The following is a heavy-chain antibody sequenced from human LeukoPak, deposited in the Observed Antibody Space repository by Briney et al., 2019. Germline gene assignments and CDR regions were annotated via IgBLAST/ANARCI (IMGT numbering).Heavy chain of an antibody. V-gene: IGHV3-66*01. CDR2: IYSGGST. CDR3: ARDWHYYDISGYRTGDH. D-gene: IGHD3-22*01. Sequence: GGSLRLSCAASGLTVSSNYMSWVRQAPGKGLEWVSLIYSGGSTYYADSVKGRFTISRDNSKNTLYLQMNSLRAEDTAVYYCARDWHYYDISGYRTGDHWGQGTLVTVSS. CDR1: GLTVSSNY. J-gene: IGHJ4*02.